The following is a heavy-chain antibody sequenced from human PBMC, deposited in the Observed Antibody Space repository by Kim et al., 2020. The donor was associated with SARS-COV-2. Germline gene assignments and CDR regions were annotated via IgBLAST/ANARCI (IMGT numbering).Heavy chain of an antibody. CDR3: ARGSLSAVAGYYFDY. Sequence: QKFQGRVTITRDTFASTAYMELSSLTSEDTAVYYCARGSLSAVAGYYFDYWGQGTLVTVSS. D-gene: IGHD6-19*01. J-gene: IGHJ4*02. V-gene: IGHV1-3*01.